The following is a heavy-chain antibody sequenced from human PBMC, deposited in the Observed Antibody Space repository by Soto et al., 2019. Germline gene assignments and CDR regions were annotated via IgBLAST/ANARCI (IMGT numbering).Heavy chain of an antibody. D-gene: IGHD6-13*01. V-gene: IGHV5-10-1*01. CDR2: IDPSDSYT. CDR1: GYSFTSYW. CDR3: ARHSSSWYLYYYYGMDV. J-gene: IGHJ6*02. Sequence: GESLKISCXGSGYSFTSYWISWVRQMPGKGLEWMGRIDPSDSYTNYSPSFQGHVTISADKSISTAYLQWSSLKASDTAMYYCARHSSSWYLYYYYGMDVWGQGTTVTVSS.